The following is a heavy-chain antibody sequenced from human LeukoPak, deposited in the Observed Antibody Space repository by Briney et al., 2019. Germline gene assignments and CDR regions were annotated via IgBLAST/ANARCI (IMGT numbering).Heavy chain of an antibody. V-gene: IGHV4-34*01. Sequence: SETLSLTCAVYGGSFSGYYWSWIRQPPGKGLEWIGEINHSGSTNYNPSLKSRVTIPVDTSKNQFSLKLSSVTAADTAVYYCARGAYDYVWGSYRYRPFDYWGQGTLVTVSS. D-gene: IGHD3-16*02. CDR1: GGSFSGYY. CDR3: ARGAYDYVWGSYRYRPFDY. CDR2: INHSGST. J-gene: IGHJ4*02.